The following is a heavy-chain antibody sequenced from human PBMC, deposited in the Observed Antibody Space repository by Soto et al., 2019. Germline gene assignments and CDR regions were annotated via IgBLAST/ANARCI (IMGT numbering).Heavy chain of an antibody. J-gene: IGHJ4*02. D-gene: IGHD6-13*01. V-gene: IGHV1-3*01. CDR1: GYTFTSYA. CDR3: ALPTDIAEAGLFGFDY. Sequence: QVQLVQSGAEVQKPGASVKVSCKASGYTFTSYAMHWVRQAPGQRLEWMGWINAGNGNTKYSQKFQGRVTITSDTSASTAYMELSSLRSDDTAVYYCALPTDIAEAGLFGFDYWGQGTLVTVSS. CDR2: INAGNGNT.